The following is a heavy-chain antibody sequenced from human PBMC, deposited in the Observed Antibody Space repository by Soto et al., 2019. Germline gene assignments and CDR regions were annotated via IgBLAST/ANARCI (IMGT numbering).Heavy chain of an antibody. Sequence: QVQLVQSGAEVKKPGASVKVSCKASGYTFTSYGINWVRQAPGQGLEWMGWISANNGNTHYAQKLQGRVTMTTDTSTTTAYMELRSLRSDATAVYYCASVQSGYDFAYWGQGTLVTVSS. CDR3: ASVQSGYDFAY. D-gene: IGHD5-12*01. CDR1: GYTFTSYG. CDR2: ISANNGNT. J-gene: IGHJ4*02. V-gene: IGHV1-18*01.